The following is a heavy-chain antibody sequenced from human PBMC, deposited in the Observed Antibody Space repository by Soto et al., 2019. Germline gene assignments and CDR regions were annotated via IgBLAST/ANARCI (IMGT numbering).Heavy chain of an antibody. Sequence: GGSLRLSCAASGFIFSNYAMSWVRQGPGKGLEWVSVIGGEAVSTNCADSVKGRCTVSRDNSKNTVYLQLDSLRDDDTAVYYCAKDSFSHHGIYEPSDIWCQATMVTVS. CDR2: IGGEAVST. CDR1: GFIFSNYA. V-gene: IGHV3-23*01. D-gene: IGHD3-3*01. CDR3: AKDSFSHHGIYEPSDI. J-gene: IGHJ3*02.